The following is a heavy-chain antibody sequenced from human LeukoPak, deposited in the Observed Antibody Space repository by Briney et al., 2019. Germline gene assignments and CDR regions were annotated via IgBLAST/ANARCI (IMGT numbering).Heavy chain of an antibody. J-gene: IGHJ3*01. CDR3: ARATNPLGAFDV. V-gene: IGHV3-23*01. Sequence: GGSLRLSCAASGFTFSGYAMSWVRQAPGKGLEWVSAISGSDGSTYYVDSVRGRFIISRDDSKNTLFLQMNSLRAEDTAIYYCARATNPLGAFDVWGQGTMLTVSS. CDR2: ISGSDGST. D-gene: IGHD6-13*01. CDR1: GFTFSGYA.